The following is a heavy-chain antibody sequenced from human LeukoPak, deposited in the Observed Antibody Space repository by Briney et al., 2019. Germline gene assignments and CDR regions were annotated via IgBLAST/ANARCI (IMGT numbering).Heavy chain of an antibody. D-gene: IGHD5-24*01. CDR3: VRRGGSDGWGAFDI. CDR1: GFTFSSYS. J-gene: IGHJ3*02. Sequence: GGSLRLSCAASGFTFSSYSMNRVRQAPGKGLEWVSSIRQSGDITYYADSVKGRFTISRDNSKNTLSLQMNSLSREDTAIYYCVRRGGSDGWGAFDIWGQGTVVTVSS. V-gene: IGHV3-23*01. CDR2: IRQSGDIT.